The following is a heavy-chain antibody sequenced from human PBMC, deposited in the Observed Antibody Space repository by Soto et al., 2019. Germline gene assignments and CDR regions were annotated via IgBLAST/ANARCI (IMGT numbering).Heavy chain of an antibody. V-gene: IGHV4-34*01. CDR2: INHSGST. J-gene: IGHJ5*02. D-gene: IGHD3-3*01. Sequence: SETLSLTCAVYGGSFSGYYWSWIRQPPGKGLEWIGEINHSGSTNYNPSLKSRVTISVDTSKNQFSLKLSSVTAADTAVYYCARNGVAALRWFDPWGQGTLVTVSS. CDR3: ARNGVAALRWFDP. CDR1: GGSFSGYY.